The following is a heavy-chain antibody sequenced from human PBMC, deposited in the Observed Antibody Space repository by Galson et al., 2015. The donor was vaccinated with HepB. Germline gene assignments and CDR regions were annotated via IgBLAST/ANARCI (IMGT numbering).Heavy chain of an antibody. J-gene: IGHJ4*02. D-gene: IGHD7-27*01. CDR2: ISYDGSNK. V-gene: IGHV3-30*18. CDR1: GFTFSSYG. CDR3: AKDTALIWGSEGSYFDY. Sequence: SLRLSCAASGFTFSSYGVHWVRQAPGKGLEWVAVISYDGSNKYYADSVKGRFTISRDNSKNTLYLQMNSLRAEDTAVYYCAKDTALIWGSEGSYFDYWGQGTLVTVSS.